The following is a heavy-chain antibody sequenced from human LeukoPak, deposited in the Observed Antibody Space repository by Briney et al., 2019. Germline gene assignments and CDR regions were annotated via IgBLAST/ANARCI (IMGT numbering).Heavy chain of an antibody. CDR3: VRVGAYSGSNAY. V-gene: IGHV1-69*10. Sequence: SVKVSCKASGGSFSSYGISWVRQAPGQGLEWMGGIVPMLGSATYSQKFQGRVTISADKATSTAYMELRSLTSEDTAVYYCVRVGAYSGSNAYWGQGTLVTVSS. CDR2: IVPMLGSA. D-gene: IGHD1-26*01. CDR1: GGSFSSYG. J-gene: IGHJ4*02.